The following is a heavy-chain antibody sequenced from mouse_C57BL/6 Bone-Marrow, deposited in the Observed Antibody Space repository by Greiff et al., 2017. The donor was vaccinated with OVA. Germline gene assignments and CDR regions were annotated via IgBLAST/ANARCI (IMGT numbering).Heavy chain of an antibody. V-gene: IGHV1-4*01. CDR1: GYTFTSYT. Sequence: QVQLKESGAELARPGASVKMSCKASGYTFTSYTMPWVKQRPGQGLEWIGYINPSSGYTKYNQKFKDKATLTADKSSSTAYMQLSSLTSEDSAVYYCAREGDGYYGWFAYWGQGTLVTVSA. CDR2: INPSSGYT. J-gene: IGHJ3*01. D-gene: IGHD2-3*01. CDR3: AREGDGYYGWFAY.